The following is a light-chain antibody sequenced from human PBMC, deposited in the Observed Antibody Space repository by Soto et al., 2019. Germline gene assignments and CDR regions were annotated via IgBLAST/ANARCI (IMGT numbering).Light chain of an antibody. J-gene: IGLJ2*01. CDR3: SSYTTSSTL. V-gene: IGLV2-14*01. Sequence: QSALTQPASVSGSPGQSITISCTGTSSDVGGYNYVSWYQQHPGKAPKLMIYDVSYWPSGVSNSFSGSKSGNTASLTISGLQAEDEANYYCSSYTTSSTLFGGGTKLTVL. CDR2: DVS. CDR1: SSDVGGYNY.